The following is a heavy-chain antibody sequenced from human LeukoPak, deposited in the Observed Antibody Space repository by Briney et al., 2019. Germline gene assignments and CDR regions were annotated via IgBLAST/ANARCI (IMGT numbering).Heavy chain of an antibody. CDR1: GGTFSNYA. CDR2: IIPIFGTA. CDR3: ASRRTGKTRRYYFDY. J-gene: IGHJ4*02. D-gene: IGHD1-14*01. V-gene: IGHV1-69*01. Sequence: SVTVSCKASGGTFSNYAISWVRQTPGQGLEWMGGIIPIFGTAKYTQKFQGRVTITADESTSTAYMELSSLRSEDTAVYYCASRRTGKTRRYYFDYWGQGTLVTVSS.